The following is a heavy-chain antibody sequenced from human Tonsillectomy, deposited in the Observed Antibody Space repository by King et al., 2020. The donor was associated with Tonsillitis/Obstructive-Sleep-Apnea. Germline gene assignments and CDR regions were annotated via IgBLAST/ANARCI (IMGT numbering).Heavy chain of an antibody. V-gene: IGHV1-18*01. Sequence: VQLVESGAEVKKPGASVKVSCKASGYTFTSYGISWVRQAPGQGLEWMGWISSYNGNTNYAQKLQGRVTMTTDTSTSTASMELRSLRSDDTAVYYCATDRRDIVVVVAATPEISLDYWGQGTLVTVSS. J-gene: IGHJ4*02. CDR2: ISSYNGNT. CDR1: GYTFTSYG. CDR3: ATDRRDIVVVVAATPEISLDY. D-gene: IGHD2-15*01.